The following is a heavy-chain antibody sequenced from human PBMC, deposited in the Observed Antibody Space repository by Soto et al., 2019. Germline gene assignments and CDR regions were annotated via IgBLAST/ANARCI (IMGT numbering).Heavy chain of an antibody. CDR1: GFTFSSYG. CDR2: IWYDGSNK. V-gene: IGHV3-33*01. J-gene: IGHJ4*02. CDR3: ASDDALYCSGGSCYSLGY. D-gene: IGHD2-15*01. Sequence: QVQLVESGGGVVQPGRSLRLSCAASGFTFSSYGMHWVRQAPGKGLEWVAVIWYDGSNKYYADSVKGRFTISRDNSKNSLYLQMNSLRAEDTAVYYCASDDALYCSGGSCYSLGYWGQGTLVTVSS.